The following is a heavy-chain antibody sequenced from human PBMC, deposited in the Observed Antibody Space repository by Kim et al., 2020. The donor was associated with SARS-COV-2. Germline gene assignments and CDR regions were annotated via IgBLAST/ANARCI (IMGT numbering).Heavy chain of an antibody. Sequence: GGSLRLSCAASGFTFSSYSMNWVRQAPGKGLEWVSSISSSSSYIYYADSVKGRFTISRDNAKNSLYLQMNSLRAEDTAVYYCARGATLLPDAFDIWGQGTMVTVSS. CDR1: GFTFSSYS. D-gene: IGHD1-26*01. V-gene: IGHV3-21*01. CDR3: ARGATLLPDAFDI. J-gene: IGHJ3*02. CDR2: ISSSSSYI.